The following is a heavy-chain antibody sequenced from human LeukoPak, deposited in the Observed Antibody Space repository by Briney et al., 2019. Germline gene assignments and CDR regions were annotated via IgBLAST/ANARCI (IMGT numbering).Heavy chain of an antibody. Sequence: ASVKVSCKASGYTFTRYGISWVRQAPGQRLEGMGWISAYSGNTNDAQKLQGRVTMTTDTSTSTAYMELRSLRSDDTAVYYCARDRPRGFYDILTGAYYFDYWGQGTLVTVSS. CDR2: ISAYSGNT. CDR1: GYTFTRYG. CDR3: ARDRPRGFYDILTGAYYFDY. J-gene: IGHJ4*02. V-gene: IGHV1-18*01. D-gene: IGHD3-9*01.